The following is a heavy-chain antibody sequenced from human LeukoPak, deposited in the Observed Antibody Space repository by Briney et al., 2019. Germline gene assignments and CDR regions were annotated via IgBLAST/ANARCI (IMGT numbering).Heavy chain of an antibody. J-gene: IGHJ4*02. CDR3: ARLVYSSGWD. V-gene: IGHV3-66*01. D-gene: IGHD6-19*01. CDR2: IYSDGDT. CDR1: GFTVSRNY. Sequence: GGSLGLSCAASGFTVSRNYMTWVRQAPGKGLEWVSVIYSDGDTYYVDSVKGRFTISRDNSKNTLYLQMNSLRAEDTAVYYCARLVYSSGWDWGQGTLVTVSS.